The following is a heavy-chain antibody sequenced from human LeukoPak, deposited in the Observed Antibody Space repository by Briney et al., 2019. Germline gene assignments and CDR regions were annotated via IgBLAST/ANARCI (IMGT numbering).Heavy chain of an antibody. CDR3: ARVRGFGGVPADY. D-gene: IGHD3-16*01. V-gene: IGHV3-48*03. CDR2: ISSSGSTI. J-gene: IGHJ4*02. Sequence: GGSLRLSCATSGFTLSSYEMNWVRQAPGKGLEWVSYISSSGSTIYYADSVKGRFTISRDNAKNSLYLQMNSLRAEDTAVYYCARVRGFGGVPADYWGQGTLVTVSS. CDR1: GFTLSSYE.